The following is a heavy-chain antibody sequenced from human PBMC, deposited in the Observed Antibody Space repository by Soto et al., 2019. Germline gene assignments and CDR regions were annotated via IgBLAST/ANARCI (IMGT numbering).Heavy chain of an antibody. V-gene: IGHV3-23*01. CDR3: AREYAPGSPNYDY. CDR2: FTRRGNI. J-gene: IGHJ4*02. D-gene: IGHD3-10*01. CDR1: GFTFSDYS. Sequence: GGSLRLSCAASGFTFSDYSMSWVRQAPGRGLEWVSTFTRRGNIYYADSVKGRFTISRDNSKSTLYLQMDSLRAEDAALYYCAREYAPGSPNYDYWGLGTLVTVSS.